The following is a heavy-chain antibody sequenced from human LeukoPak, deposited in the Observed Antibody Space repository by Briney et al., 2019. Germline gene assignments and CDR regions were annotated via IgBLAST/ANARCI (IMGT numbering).Heavy chain of an antibody. J-gene: IGHJ3*02. V-gene: IGHV4-4*07. CDR1: GGSISSYY. CDR2: IYSSGGT. Sequence: SETLSLTCTVSGGSISSYYWSWIRQPAGKGPEWIGRIYSSGGTDYNPSLKSRVTMSVDTSKNQFSPKMSSVTAADTAIYYCARGIAAAPERAFDIWGQGTMVTVSS. CDR3: ARGIAAAPERAFDI. D-gene: IGHD6-13*01.